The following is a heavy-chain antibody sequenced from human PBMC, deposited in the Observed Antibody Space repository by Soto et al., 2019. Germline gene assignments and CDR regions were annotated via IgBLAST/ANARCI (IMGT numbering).Heavy chain of an antibody. Sequence: PSETLSLTCTVPGDSISSGDYYWSWIRQPPGKGLEWIGSIYYSGSTYYSPSLKSRVTISVDTSTNQFSLKLSSVTAADTAVYYCARARMTTVTMYYFDYWGQGTLVTVS. J-gene: IGHJ4*02. D-gene: IGHD4-17*01. CDR1: GDSISSGDYY. CDR3: ARARMTTVTMYYFDY. CDR2: IYYSGST. V-gene: IGHV4-30-4*01.